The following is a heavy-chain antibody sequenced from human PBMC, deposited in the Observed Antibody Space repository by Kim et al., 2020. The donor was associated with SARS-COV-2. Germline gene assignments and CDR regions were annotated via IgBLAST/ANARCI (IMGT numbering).Heavy chain of an antibody. J-gene: IGHJ5*02. CDR3: ARDPRGVVGAKGPDGWFDP. CDR1: GFTFSSYS. V-gene: IGHV3-21*01. Sequence: GGSLRLSCAASGFTFSSYSMNWVRQAPGKGLEWVSSISSSSSYIYYADSVKGRFTISRDNAKNSLYLQMNSLRAEDTAVYYCARDPRGVVGAKGPDGWFDPWGQGTLVTVSS. D-gene: IGHD1-26*01. CDR2: ISSSSSYI.